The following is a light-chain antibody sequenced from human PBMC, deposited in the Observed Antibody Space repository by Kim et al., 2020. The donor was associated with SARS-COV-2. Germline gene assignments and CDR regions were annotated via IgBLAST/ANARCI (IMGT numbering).Light chain of an antibody. CDR3: QAWDNNNGV. J-gene: IGLJ3*02. CDR1: RLGDKY. V-gene: IGLV3-1*01. Sequence: VSPGQTASITCSGDRLGDKYASWYQQKPGQSPVLVIYNDSRRPSGIPERFSGSNSGNTATLTISGTQAIDVADYYCQAWDNNNGVFGGGTQLTVL. CDR2: NDS.